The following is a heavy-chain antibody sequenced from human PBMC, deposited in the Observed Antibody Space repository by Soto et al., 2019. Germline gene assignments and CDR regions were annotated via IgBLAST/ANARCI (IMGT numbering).Heavy chain of an antibody. V-gene: IGHV4-4*07. D-gene: IGHD3-10*01. CDR3: ARDIGSYAYGEGY. Sequence: SETLSLTCSVSGGSINSYWWSWIRQPAGKGLEWIGRVYSSGTTDYNPSLNSRATMSVETSKNQFSLKLSSVTAADTAVYYCARDIGSYAYGEGYWGQGIQVTVS. CDR2: VYSSGTT. J-gene: IGHJ4*02. CDR1: GGSINSYW.